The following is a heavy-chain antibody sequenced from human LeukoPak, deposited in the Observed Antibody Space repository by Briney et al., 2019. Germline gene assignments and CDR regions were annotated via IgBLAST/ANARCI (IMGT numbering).Heavy chain of an antibody. J-gene: IGHJ4*02. CDR1: GFTFSDYY. CDR3: ARASSPYCSGGSCYSAYFDY. V-gene: IGHV3-11*04. CDR2: ISSSGSTI. D-gene: IGHD2-15*01. Sequence: PGGSLRLSCAASGFTFSDYYMSWIRQAPGKGLEWVSYISSSGSTIYYADSVKGRFTISRDNAKNSLYLQMNSLRAEDTAVYYCARASSPYCSGGSCYSAYFDYWGQGTLVTVSS.